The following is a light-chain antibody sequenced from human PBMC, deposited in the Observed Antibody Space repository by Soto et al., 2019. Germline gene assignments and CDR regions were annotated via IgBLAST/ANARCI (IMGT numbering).Light chain of an antibody. CDR2: AAS. Sequence: DIQMTQSPSSLSASVGDRVTITCRASQSITTYLNRYQHKPGKAPKLLICAASSLPSGVPSRFSGSGSGTEFTLTISSLQPEDSATYYCQQGSSTPFTFGPGTKVDIK. CDR3: QQGSSTPFT. J-gene: IGKJ3*01. V-gene: IGKV1-39*01. CDR1: QSITTY.